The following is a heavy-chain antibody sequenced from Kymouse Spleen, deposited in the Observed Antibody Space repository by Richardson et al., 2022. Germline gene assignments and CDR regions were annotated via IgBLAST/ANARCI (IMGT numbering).Heavy chain of an antibody. Sequence: QVQLQQWGAGLLKPSETLSLTCAVYGGSFSGYYWSWIRQPPGKGLEWIGEINHSGSTNYNPSLKSRVTISVDTSKNQFSLKLSSVTAADTAVYYCARRGDYSGSYYYYYGMDVWGQGTTVTVSS. CDR3: ARRGDYSGSYYYYYGMDV. D-gene: IGHD1-26*01. CDR2: INHSGST. CDR1: GGSFSGYY. J-gene: IGHJ6*02. V-gene: IGHV4-34*01.